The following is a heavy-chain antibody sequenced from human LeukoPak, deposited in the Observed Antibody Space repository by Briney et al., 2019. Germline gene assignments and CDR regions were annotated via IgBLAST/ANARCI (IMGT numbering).Heavy chain of an antibody. V-gene: IGHV3-21*01. CDR2: ITISSRYI. CDR3: AREDASGSYYRSLVY. D-gene: IGHD3-10*01. Sequence: GGSLRLSCAASGFTFSTYTMNWVRQAPGKGLEWVSSITISSRYIYYADSVKGRFTISRDNAKNSLFLHMNSLRAEDTAVYYCAREDASGSYYRSLVYWGQGALVTVSS. CDR1: GFTFSTYT. J-gene: IGHJ4*02.